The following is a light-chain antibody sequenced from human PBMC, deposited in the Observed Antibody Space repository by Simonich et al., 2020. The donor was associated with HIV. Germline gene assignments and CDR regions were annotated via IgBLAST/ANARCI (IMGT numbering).Light chain of an antibody. Sequence: QSALTQPRSVSGSPGQSVTISCTGTSNDVGGYNYVSWFQQHPGKAPKLMIYDVTKHPAGGAGRFFGSKSGNTASLTISGLQAEDEADYYCSSYTTSSTYVFGTGTKVTVL. CDR1: SNDVGGYNY. CDR2: DVT. V-gene: IGLV2-11*01. J-gene: IGLJ1*01. CDR3: SSYTTSSTYV.